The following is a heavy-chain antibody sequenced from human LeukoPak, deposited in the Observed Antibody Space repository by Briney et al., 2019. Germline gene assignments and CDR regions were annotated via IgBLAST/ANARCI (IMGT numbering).Heavy chain of an antibody. CDR2: INPNSGGT. Sequence: ASVKVSCKASGYTLTGYYMHWVRQAPGQGLEWMGWINPNSGGTNYAQKFQGRVTMTRDTSISTAYMELSRLRSDDTAVYYCARDYTPYYYGSGRSWFDPWGQGTLVTVSS. J-gene: IGHJ5*02. V-gene: IGHV1-2*02. D-gene: IGHD3-10*01. CDR1: GYTLTGYY. CDR3: ARDYTPYYYGSGRSWFDP.